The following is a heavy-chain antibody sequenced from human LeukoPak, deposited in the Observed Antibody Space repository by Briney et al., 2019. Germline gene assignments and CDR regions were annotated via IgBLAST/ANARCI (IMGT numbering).Heavy chain of an antibody. D-gene: IGHD5-12*01. Sequence: PGGSLRLSCAASGFTFSSYWMSWVRQAPGKGLEWVANIKQDGSEKYYVDSVKGRFTISRDNAKNSLYLQMNSLRAEDTAVYYCARDGRGYSGYDSDYWGQGTLVTVSS. CDR1: GFTFSSYW. CDR3: ARDGRGYSGYDSDY. J-gene: IGHJ4*02. CDR2: IKQDGSEK. V-gene: IGHV3-7*01.